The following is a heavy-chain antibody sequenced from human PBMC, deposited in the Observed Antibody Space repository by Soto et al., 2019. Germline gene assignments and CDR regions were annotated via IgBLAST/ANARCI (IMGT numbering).Heavy chain of an antibody. J-gene: IGHJ4*02. Sequence: QVQLVESGGGVVQPGRSLRLSCAASGFTFSSYGMHWVRQAPGKGLEWVAVISYDGSNKYYADSVKGRFTISRDNSKNTLYLQMNSLRAEDTAVYYCAKDGSGSYSWGYFDYWGQGTLVTVSS. CDR3: AKDGSGSYSWGYFDY. V-gene: IGHV3-30*18. D-gene: IGHD1-26*01. CDR2: ISYDGSNK. CDR1: GFTFSSYG.